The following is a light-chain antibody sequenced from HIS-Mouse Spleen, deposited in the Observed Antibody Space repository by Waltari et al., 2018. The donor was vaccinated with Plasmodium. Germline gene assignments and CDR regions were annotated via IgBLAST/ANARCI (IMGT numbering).Light chain of an antibody. J-gene: IGKJ2*01. CDR3: QQYDNLPYT. V-gene: IGKV1-33*01. CDR2: DAS. Sequence: DIQMTQSPSSLSASVGDRFIITCQASQDISNYLNWYQQKPGKAPKLLIYDASNLETGVPSRFSGSGSGTDFTFTISSLQPEDIATYYCQQYDNLPYTFGQGTKLEIK. CDR1: QDISNY.